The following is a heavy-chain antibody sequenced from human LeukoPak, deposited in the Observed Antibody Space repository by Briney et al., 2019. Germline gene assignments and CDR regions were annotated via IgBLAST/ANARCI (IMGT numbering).Heavy chain of an antibody. CDR1: GFTFSSYA. J-gene: IGHJ4*02. V-gene: IGHV3-23*01. Sequence: GGSLRLSCAASGFTFSSYAMSWVRQAPGKGLEWVSAISGSGGSTYCADSVKGRFTISRDNSKNTLYLQMNSLRAEDTAVYYCAGGPHWDPHFDYWGQGTLVTVSS. CDR2: ISGSGGST. CDR3: AGGPHWDPHFDY. D-gene: IGHD7-27*01.